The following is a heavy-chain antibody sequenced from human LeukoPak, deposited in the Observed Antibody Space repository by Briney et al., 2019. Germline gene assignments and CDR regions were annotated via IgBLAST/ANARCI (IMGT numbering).Heavy chain of an antibody. CDR1: GFTFSSYA. Sequence: PGGSLRLSCAASGFTFSSYAMSWVRQAPGNGLEWVSAISGSGGSTYYADSVKGRFTISRDNSKNTLYLQMNSLRAEDTAVYYCAKEVLDYDSSCYYSGWFDPWGQGTLVTVSS. J-gene: IGHJ5*02. V-gene: IGHV3-23*01. CDR3: AKEVLDYDSSCYYSGWFDP. D-gene: IGHD3-22*01. CDR2: ISGSGGST.